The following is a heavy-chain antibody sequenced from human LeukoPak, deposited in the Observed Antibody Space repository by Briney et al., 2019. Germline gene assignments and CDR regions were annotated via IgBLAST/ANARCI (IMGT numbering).Heavy chain of an antibody. D-gene: IGHD6-19*01. CDR2: IWYDGSNK. J-gene: IGHJ4*02. CDR1: GFTFSSYG. V-gene: IGHV3-33*01. Sequence: PGGSLRLSCAASGFTFSSYGMHWVRQAPGKGLEWVAVIWYDGSNKYYADSVKGRFTISRDNSKNTLYLQMNSLRAEDTAVYYCARDAAVGAFDYWGQGTLVTVSS. CDR3: ARDAAVGAFDY.